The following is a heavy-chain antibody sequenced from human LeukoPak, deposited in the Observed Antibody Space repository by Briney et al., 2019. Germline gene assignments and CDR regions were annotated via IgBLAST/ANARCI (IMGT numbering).Heavy chain of an antibody. V-gene: IGHV3-7*05. D-gene: IGHD3-10*01. CDR1: GFSFSNYW. J-gene: IGHJ4*02. Sequence: PGGSLRLSCAASGFSFSNYWMSWVRLAPGKGLEWVANIKQDGSDRYFVDSVKGRFTISRDNAKDSLYLQMNSLRAEDTAVYYCARSSKKALDYWGQGTLVTVSS. CDR2: IKQDGSDR. CDR3: ARSSKKALDY.